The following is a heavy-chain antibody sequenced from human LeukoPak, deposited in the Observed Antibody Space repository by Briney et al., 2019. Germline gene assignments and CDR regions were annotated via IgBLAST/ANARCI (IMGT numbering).Heavy chain of an antibody. CDR2: IKSKTDGGTT. V-gene: IGHV3-15*01. D-gene: IGHD3-10*01. CDR1: GFTFSNAW. J-gene: IGHJ4*02. CDR3: TTKLSSPMVRGVITGDY. Sequence: GGSLRLSCAASGFTFSNAWMSWVRQAPGKGLEWVGRIKSKTDGGTTDYAAPVKGRFTISRDDSKNTVYLQMNSLKTEDTAVYYCTTKLSSPMVRGVITGDYGGQGTLVTVSS.